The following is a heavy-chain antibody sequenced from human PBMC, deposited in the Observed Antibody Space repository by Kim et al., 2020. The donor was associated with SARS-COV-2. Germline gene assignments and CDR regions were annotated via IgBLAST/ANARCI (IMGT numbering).Heavy chain of an antibody. V-gene: IGHV7-4-1*02. CDR3: ARVKSPWGSWSLKWFDP. Sequence: ASVKVSCKASGYTFTSYAMNWVRQAPGQGLEWMGWINTNTGNPTYAQGFTGRFVFSLDTSVSTAYLQISSLKAEDTAVYYCARVKSPWGSWSLKWFDPWGQGTLVTVSS. J-gene: IGHJ5*02. CDR1: GYTFTSYA. D-gene: IGHD6-13*01. CDR2: INTNTGNP.